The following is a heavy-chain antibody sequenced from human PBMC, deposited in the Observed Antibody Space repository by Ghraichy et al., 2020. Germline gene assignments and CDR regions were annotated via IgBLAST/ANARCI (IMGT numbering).Heavy chain of an antibody. J-gene: IGHJ4*02. V-gene: IGHV3-48*02. Sequence: GSLRLSCAASGFTFSSYSMNWVRQAPGKGLEWVSYISSSSTIYYADSVKGRFTISRDNAKNSLYLQMNSLRDEDTAVYYCAREYSYEPIDYWGQGTLVTVSS. CDR1: GFTFSSYS. D-gene: IGHD5-18*01. CDR2: ISSSSTI. CDR3: AREYSYEPIDY.